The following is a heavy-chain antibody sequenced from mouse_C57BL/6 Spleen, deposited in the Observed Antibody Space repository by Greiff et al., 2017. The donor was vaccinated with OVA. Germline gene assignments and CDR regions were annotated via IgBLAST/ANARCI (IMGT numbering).Heavy chain of an antibody. J-gene: IGHJ1*03. CDR3: ARRGGSTHWYFDV. V-gene: IGHV1-18*01. D-gene: IGHD1-1*01. CDR1: GYTFTDYT. Sequence: VQLQQSGPELVKPGASVKIPCKASGYTFTDYTMDWAKQSHGKSLEWIGDINPNNGGTIYNQKFKGKATLTVDKSSSTAYMELRSLTSEDTAVYYCARRGGSTHWYFDVWGTGTTVTVSS. CDR2: INPNNGGT.